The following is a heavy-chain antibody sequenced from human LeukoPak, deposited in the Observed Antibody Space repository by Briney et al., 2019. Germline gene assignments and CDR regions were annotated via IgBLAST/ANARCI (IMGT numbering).Heavy chain of an antibody. CDR3: AKTRVLKQLVPRAGAFDI. CDR1: GFTFDDYA. CDR2: ISWNSGSI. Sequence: PGGSLRLSCAASGFTFDDYAMHWVRQAPGKGLEWVSGISWNSGSIGYADSVKGRFTISRDNAKNSLYLQMNSLRAEDTALYYCAKTRVLKQLVPRAGAFDIRGQGTMVTVSS. V-gene: IGHV3-9*01. D-gene: IGHD6-13*01. J-gene: IGHJ3*02.